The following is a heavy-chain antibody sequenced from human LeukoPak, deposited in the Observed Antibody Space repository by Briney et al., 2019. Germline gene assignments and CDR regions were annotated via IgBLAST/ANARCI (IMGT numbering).Heavy chain of an antibody. D-gene: IGHD6-13*01. Sequence: GGSLRLSCAASGFTFSSYSMNWVRQAPGKGLEWASSISSSSSYIYYADSVKGRFTISRDNAKNALYLQMNSLRAEDTAVYYCARGGRIAAALTDMDYWGQGTLVTVSS. J-gene: IGHJ4*02. CDR3: ARGGRIAAALTDMDY. CDR2: ISSSSSYI. CDR1: GFTFSSYS. V-gene: IGHV3-21*01.